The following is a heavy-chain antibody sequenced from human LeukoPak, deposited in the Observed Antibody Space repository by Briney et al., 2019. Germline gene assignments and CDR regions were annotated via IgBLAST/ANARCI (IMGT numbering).Heavy chain of an antibody. J-gene: IGHJ4*02. Sequence: SGPTLVKPTQTLTLTCTFSGFSLSTSGVGVGWIRQPQEKALEWLASIYWDDDKRHSPYLKSRLTITKDTSKNQVVLTMPNMDPVDTATYYCAHKEYYALGSLGDSFDYWGQGTLVTVSS. V-gene: IGHV2-5*02. CDR2: IYWDDDK. D-gene: IGHD3-10*01. CDR3: AHKEYYALGSLGDSFDY. CDR1: GFSLSTSGVG.